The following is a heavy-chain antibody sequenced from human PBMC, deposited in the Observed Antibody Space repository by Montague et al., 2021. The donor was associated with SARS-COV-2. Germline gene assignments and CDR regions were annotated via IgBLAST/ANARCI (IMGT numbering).Heavy chain of an antibody. J-gene: IGHJ6*03. V-gene: IGHV3-30*04. Sequence: SLSLSLSASGFTFSSYAMHWVRQAPGKGLEWVAVISYDGSNKYYADSVKGRFTISRDNSKNTLYLQMNSLRAEDTAVYYCARDAIEYYYYYYYMDVWGKGTTVTVSS. CDR3: ARDAIEYYYYYYYMDV. CDR2: ISYDGSNK. CDR1: GFTFSSYA.